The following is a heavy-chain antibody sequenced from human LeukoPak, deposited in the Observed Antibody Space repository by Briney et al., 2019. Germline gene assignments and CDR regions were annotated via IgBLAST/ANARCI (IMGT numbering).Heavy chain of an antibody. CDR2: INTDSSDI. V-gene: IGHV3-21*05. J-gene: IGHJ4*02. D-gene: IGHD2-2*01. CDR1: GFTFSRYA. CDR3: ARDTFQPGLIDS. Sequence: GGSLRLSCAASGFTFSRYAMNWVRQAPGKGLQWASYINTDSSDIHYADSVKGRFTISRDNARNTLYLQLSSLRAEDSAVYYCARDTFQPGLIDSWGQGTLVTVSS.